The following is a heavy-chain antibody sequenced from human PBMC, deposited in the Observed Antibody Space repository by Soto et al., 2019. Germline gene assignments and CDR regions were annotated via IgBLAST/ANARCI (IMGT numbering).Heavy chain of an antibody. Sequence: SVKVSCKASGFTFSSSAVQWVRQARGQRLEWIGNIVVGIGNTNYAQKFQERVTITRDMSTSTAYMELSSLRSEDTAFYYCAAFDPGPMGFDPWGQGTLVTVSS. CDR1: GFTFSSSA. CDR2: IVVGIGNT. CDR3: AAFDPGPMGFDP. J-gene: IGHJ5*02. D-gene: IGHD3-9*01. V-gene: IGHV1-58*01.